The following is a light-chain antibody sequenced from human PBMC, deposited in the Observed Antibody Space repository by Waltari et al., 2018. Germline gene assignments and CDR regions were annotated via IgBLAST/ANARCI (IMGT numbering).Light chain of an antibody. CDR1: QSVNNNY. V-gene: IGKV3-20*01. CDR2: CIS. Sequence: EIVLTQSPGTLSLSPGERATLSCRASQSVNNNYLAWYQAKPGQAPRLLIYCISLRATGVPDRFSGGWSGTDFTLTISRLEPEDFAVYYCQHYGGSPKYTFGQGTKLEIK. CDR3: QHYGGSPKYT. J-gene: IGKJ2*01.